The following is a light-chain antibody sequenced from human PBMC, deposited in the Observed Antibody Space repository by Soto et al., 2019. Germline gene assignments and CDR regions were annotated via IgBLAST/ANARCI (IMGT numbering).Light chain of an antibody. CDR3: QQYGGSLKWA. J-gene: IGKJ1*01. CDR2: ATS. V-gene: IGKV3-20*01. CDR1: QSIARSY. Sequence: EIVLTQSPGTLSLSPGERATLSCRASQSIARSYLVWYQQRPGQAPRLLIYATSSWATGIPDRFSGSGSGTDFTLTISRLEPEDFAVYYCQQYGGSLKWAFGQGTKVEIK.